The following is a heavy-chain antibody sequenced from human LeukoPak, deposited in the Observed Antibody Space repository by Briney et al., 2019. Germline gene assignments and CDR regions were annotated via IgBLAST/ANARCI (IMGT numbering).Heavy chain of an antibody. Sequence: SVEVSCKASGYTFTSYAISWVRQAPGQGLEWMGGIIPIFGTANYAQKFQGRVTITADESTSTAYMELSSLRSEDTAVYYCARPLDYSRSHGMDVWGQGTTVTVSS. CDR1: GYTFTSYA. J-gene: IGHJ6*02. V-gene: IGHV1-69*13. CDR2: IIPIFGTA. D-gene: IGHD4-11*01. CDR3: ARPLDYSRSHGMDV.